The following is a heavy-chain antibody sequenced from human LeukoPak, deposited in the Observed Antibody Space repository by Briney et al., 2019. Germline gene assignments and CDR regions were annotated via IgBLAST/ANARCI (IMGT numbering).Heavy chain of an antibody. CDR2: IYTSGST. Sequence: SETLSLTCAVYGGSFSGYYWSWIRQPPGKGLEWIGYIYTSGSTNYNPSLKSRVTISVDTSKNQFSLKLSSVTAADTAVYYCARGAYCSSTSCYGNYYYYMDVWGKGTTVTVSS. CDR3: ARGAYCSSTSCYGNYYYYMDV. V-gene: IGHV4-4*09. D-gene: IGHD2-2*01. J-gene: IGHJ6*03. CDR1: GGSFSGYY.